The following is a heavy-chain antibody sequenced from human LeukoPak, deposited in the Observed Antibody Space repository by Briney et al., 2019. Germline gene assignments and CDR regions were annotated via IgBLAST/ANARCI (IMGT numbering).Heavy chain of an antibody. D-gene: IGHD3-3*01. J-gene: IGHJ4*02. CDR3: ASSIRYYDFWSGYYTSYYFDY. V-gene: IGHV5-51*01. CDR1: GYSFTSYW. Sequence: GESLKISCKGSGYSFTSYWIGWVRQMPGKGLEWMGIIYPGGSDTRYSPSFQGQVTISADKSISTAYLQWSSLKASDTAMYYCASSIRYYDFWSGYYTSYYFDYWGQGTLVTVSS. CDR2: IYPGGSDT.